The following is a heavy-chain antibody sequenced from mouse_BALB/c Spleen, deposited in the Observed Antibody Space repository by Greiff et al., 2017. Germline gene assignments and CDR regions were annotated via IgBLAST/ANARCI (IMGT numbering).Heavy chain of an antibody. V-gene: IGHV1-9*01. CDR2: ILPGSGST. J-gene: IGHJ3*01. CDR1: GYTFSSYW. Sequence: VQGVESGAELMKPGASVKISCKATGYTFSSYWIEWVKQRPGHGLEWIGEILPGSGSTNYNEKFKGKATFTADTSSNTAYMQLSSLTSEDSAVYYCARREVGTWFAYWGQGTLVTVSA. CDR3: ARREVGTWFAY. D-gene: IGHD1-1*01.